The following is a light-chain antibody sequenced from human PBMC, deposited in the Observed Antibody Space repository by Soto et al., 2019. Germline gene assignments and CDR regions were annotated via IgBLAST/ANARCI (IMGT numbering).Light chain of an antibody. CDR3: CSYAGSAFWV. J-gene: IGLJ3*02. CDR2: DVS. V-gene: IGLV2-11*01. Sequence: QSALTQPRSVSGSPGQSVTISCTGTSSDVGGYNYVSWYQQHPGKAPKLMIYDVSKRPSGVPDRFSGSKSGNTASLTLSGLQAEDEADYYCCSYAGSAFWVFGGGTKVTVL. CDR1: SSDVGGYNY.